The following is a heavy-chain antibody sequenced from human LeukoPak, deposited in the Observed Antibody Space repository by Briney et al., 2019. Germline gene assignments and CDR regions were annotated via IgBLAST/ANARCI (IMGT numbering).Heavy chain of an antibody. Sequence: GGPLRLSCAASGFTFSSYAMSWVRQAPGKGLEWVSVISGSGYSTYYADSVKGRFTISRDNSKNTLYLQMNSLRADDTAVYNCAKDRSGSTAEYFQHWGQGTLVTVSS. V-gene: IGHV3-23*01. J-gene: IGHJ1*01. CDR2: ISGSGYST. CDR3: AKDRSGSTAEYFQH. D-gene: IGHD3-10*01. CDR1: GFTFSSYA.